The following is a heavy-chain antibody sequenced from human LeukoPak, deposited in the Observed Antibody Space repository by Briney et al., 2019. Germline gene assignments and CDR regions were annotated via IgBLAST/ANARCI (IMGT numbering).Heavy chain of an antibody. D-gene: IGHD3-22*01. CDR1: GGSFSGYY. CDR2: INHSGST. Sequence: SETLSLTCAVYGGSFSGYYWSWIRQPPGKGLEWIGEINHSGSTNYNPSLKSRVTISVDTSKNQFSLKLSSVTAADTAVYYCASPMRYWGQGTLVTVSS. J-gene: IGHJ4*02. V-gene: IGHV4-34*01. CDR3: ASPMRY.